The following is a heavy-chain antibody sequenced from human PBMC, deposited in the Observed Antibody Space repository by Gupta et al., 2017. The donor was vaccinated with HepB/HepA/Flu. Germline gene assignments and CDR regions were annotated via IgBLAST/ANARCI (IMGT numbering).Heavy chain of an antibody. V-gene: IGHV3-30*18. D-gene: IGHD3-3*01. Sequence: GQLVESGGGVVQPGRSLRLSCAASGFTFSSYGMHWVRQAPGKGLEWVAVISYDGSNKYYADSVKGRFTISRDNSKNTLYLQMNSLRAEDTAVYYCAKDWGRITISDLDYWGQGTLVTVSS. CDR3: AKDWGRITISDLDY. CDR1: GFTFSSYG. CDR2: ISYDGSNK. J-gene: IGHJ4*02.